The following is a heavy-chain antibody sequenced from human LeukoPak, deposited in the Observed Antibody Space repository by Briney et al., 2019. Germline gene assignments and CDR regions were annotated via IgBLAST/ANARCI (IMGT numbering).Heavy chain of an antibody. CDR2: INHSGST. Sequence: SETLSLNCAVYGGSFSGFYWSWLRQPPGKGLEWLGEINHSGSTHYNPSFKSRVTILVDTSRNQFSLKLTSVTVADTAVYYCARGPDSGSHFAWFDPWGQGTLVTVSS. V-gene: IGHV4-34*01. D-gene: IGHD3-10*01. CDR1: GGSFSGFY. J-gene: IGHJ5*02. CDR3: ARGPDSGSHFAWFDP.